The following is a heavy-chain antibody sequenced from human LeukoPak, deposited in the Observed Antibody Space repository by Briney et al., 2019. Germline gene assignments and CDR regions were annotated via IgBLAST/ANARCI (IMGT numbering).Heavy chain of an antibody. Sequence: PGGSLRLSCAASGFTFSSYSMNWVRQAPGKGLEWVSSISSSSSYIYYAGSVKGRFTISRDNAKNSLYLQMNSLRAEDTAVYYCARDGSYDSSGYHDYWGQGTLVTVSS. J-gene: IGHJ4*02. V-gene: IGHV3-21*01. CDR2: ISSSSSYI. CDR3: ARDGSYDSSGYHDY. D-gene: IGHD3-22*01. CDR1: GFTFSSYS.